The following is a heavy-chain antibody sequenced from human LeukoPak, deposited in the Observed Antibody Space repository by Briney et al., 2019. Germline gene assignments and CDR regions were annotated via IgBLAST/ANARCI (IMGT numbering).Heavy chain of an antibody. CDR3: ARDPYGGNWFDY. CDR1: GFTVSSNY. D-gene: IGHD2-21*01. V-gene: IGHV3-66*01. CDR2: IYSGGST. J-gene: IGHJ4*02. Sequence: GGSLRLSCAASGFTVSSNYMSWVRQAPGKGLEWVSVIYSGGSTDCADSVKGRFTISRDNSKNTLYLQMNSLRAEDTAVYYCARDPYGGNWFDYWGQGTLVTVSS.